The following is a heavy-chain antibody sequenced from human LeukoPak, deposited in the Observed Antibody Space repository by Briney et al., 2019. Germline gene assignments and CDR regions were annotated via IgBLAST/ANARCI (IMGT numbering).Heavy chain of an antibody. D-gene: IGHD6-19*01. J-gene: IGHJ5*02. Sequence: ASVKVSCKASGYTFTGYYMHWVRQAPGQGLEWTGRINPNSGGTNYAQKFQGRVTMTRDTSISTAYMELSRLRFDDTAVYYCARAKGAVDHNWFDPWGQGTLVTVSS. V-gene: IGHV1-2*06. CDR3: ARAKGAVDHNWFDP. CDR1: GYTFTGYY. CDR2: INPNSGGT.